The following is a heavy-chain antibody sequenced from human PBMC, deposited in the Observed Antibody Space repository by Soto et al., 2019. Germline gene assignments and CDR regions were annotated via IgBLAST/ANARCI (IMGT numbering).Heavy chain of an antibody. V-gene: IGHV6-1*01. J-gene: IGHJ6*02. D-gene: IGHD6-19*01. CDR2: TYYRSKWYN. CDR1: GDSVSSNSAA. Sequence: SQTLSLTCAISGDSVSSNSAAWNWIRQSPSRGLEWLGRTYYRSKWYNDYAVSVKSRITINPDTSKNQFPLQLNSVTPEDTAVYYCARGSSGWYEDYYYGMDVWGQGTTVTVSS. CDR3: ARGSSGWYEDYYYGMDV.